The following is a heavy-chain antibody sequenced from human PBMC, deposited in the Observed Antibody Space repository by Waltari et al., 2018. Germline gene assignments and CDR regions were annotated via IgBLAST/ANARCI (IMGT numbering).Heavy chain of an antibody. J-gene: IGHJ3*02. CDR3: AKDEPTVNDAFDI. CDR2: IWYDGSNK. D-gene: IGHD4-17*01. CDR1: GFTFSSYG. Sequence: QVQLVESGGGVVQPGRSLRLSCAASGFTFSSYGMHWVRQAPGKGLEWVAVIWYDGSNKYYADSVKGRFTISRDNSKNTLYLQMNSLRAEDTAVYYCAKDEPTVNDAFDIWGQGTMVTVSS. V-gene: IGHV3-33*06.